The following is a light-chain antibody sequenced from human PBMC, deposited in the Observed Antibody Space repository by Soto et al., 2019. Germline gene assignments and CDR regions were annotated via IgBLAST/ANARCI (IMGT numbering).Light chain of an antibody. V-gene: IGLV1-40*01. CDR2: GNS. J-gene: IGLJ2*01. Sequence: QSVVTQPPSVSGAPGQRVTISCTGTSSNIGAGYNVPWYQQLPGTAPKLLIYGNSNRPSGVPDRFSGSKSGTSASLAITGLHAEDEADYYCQSYDSSRSGFVVFGGGTKVTVL. CDR3: QSYDSSRSGFVV. CDR1: SSNIGAGYN.